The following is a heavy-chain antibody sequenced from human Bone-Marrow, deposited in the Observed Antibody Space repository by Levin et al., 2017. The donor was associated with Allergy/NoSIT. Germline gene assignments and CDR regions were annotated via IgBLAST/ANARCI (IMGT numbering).Heavy chain of an antibody. J-gene: IGHJ4*02. V-gene: IGHV3-33*01. CDR2: IWYDGSNK. CDR1: GFTFSSYG. CDR3: AREKLELHKPYFDY. Sequence: GGSLRLSCAASGFTFSSYGMHWVRQAPGKGLEWVAVIWYDGSNKYYADSVKGRFTISRDNSKNTLYLQMNSLRAEDTAVYYCAREKLELHKPYFDYWGQGTLVTVSS. D-gene: IGHD1-7*01.